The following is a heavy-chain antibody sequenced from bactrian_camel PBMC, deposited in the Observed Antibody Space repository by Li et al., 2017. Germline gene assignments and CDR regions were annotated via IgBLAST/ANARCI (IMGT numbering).Heavy chain of an antibody. J-gene: IGHJ4*01. CDR3: AADRGVDCPNIARTGSWFWSG. CDR2: VSKEEIT. D-gene: IGHD2*01. Sequence: HVQLVESGGGSVQTGGSLRLTCAASGFPFNAYCLGWFRQAQENECQLVSTVSKEEITHYEDSVKGRFTISQDIAAHTVTLQMNFLKPEDSATYFCAADRGVDCPNIARTGSWFWSGRGQGTQVTVS. CDR1: GFPFNAYC. V-gene: IGHV3S53*01.